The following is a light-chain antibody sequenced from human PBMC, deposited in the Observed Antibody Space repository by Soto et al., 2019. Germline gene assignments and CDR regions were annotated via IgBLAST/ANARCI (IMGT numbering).Light chain of an antibody. CDR1: SSDVGSYNL. V-gene: IGLV2-23*02. CDR3: SSYAGSSSFVV. Sequence: QSALTQPASVSGSPGQSITISCTGTSSDVGSYNLVSWYQHLPGKAPKLMIFEVTKRPSGVSTRFSGSKSGNTASLTTSGRQAEDEADYYCSSYAGSSSFVVFGGGTKLTVL. CDR2: EVT. J-gene: IGLJ2*01.